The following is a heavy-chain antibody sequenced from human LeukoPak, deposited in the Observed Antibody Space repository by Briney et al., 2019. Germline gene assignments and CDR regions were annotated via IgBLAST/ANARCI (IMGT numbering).Heavy chain of an antibody. CDR2: INHSGST. V-gene: IGHV4-34*01. D-gene: IGHD3-22*01. CDR3: ARVTRDYDSSGYTGPNDY. CDR1: GGSSSGYY. J-gene: IGHJ4*02. Sequence: SETLSLTCAVYGGSSSGYYWSWIRQPPGKGLEWIGEINHSGSTNYNPSLKSRVTISVDTSKNQFSLKLSSVTAADTAVYYCARVTRDYDSSGYTGPNDYWGQGTLVTVSS.